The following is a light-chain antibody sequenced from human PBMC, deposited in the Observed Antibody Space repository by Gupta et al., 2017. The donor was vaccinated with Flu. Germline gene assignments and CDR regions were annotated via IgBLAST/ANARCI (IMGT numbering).Light chain of an antibody. V-gene: IGLV1-44*01. Sequence: QSVLTQPPSASGTPGQRVTISCSGSNSNIGSKTVNWYQQLPGTTPKLLIYSNVQRPSGVPDRFSGSKAGTSASLVIRGLQSEDEADYYCAAWDDSLNGVVFGGGTKVTV. J-gene: IGLJ3*02. CDR3: AAWDDSLNGVV. CDR2: SNV. CDR1: NSNIGSKT.